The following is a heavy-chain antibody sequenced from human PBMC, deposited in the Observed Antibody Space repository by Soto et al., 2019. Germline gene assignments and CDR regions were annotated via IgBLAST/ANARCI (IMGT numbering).Heavy chain of an antibody. D-gene: IGHD6-13*01. J-gene: IGHJ5*02. CDR2: INAANGDT. CDR3: VRSHVSATGIDWFDP. CDR1: GYTFTSYG. V-gene: IGHV1-3*01. Sequence: QVQLVQSGTEVKKPGASVKVSCKASGYTFTSYGIHWVRQAPGHRLEWMGWINAANGDTKYSPKFQGRVTITRDTSASTAYMELSSLRSEDTAVYYCVRSHVSATGIDWFDPWGQGTLVTVSS.